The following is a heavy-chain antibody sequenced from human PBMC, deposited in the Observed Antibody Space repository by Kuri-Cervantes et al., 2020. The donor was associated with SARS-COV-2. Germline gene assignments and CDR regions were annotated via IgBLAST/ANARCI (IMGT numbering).Heavy chain of an antibody. J-gene: IGHJ4*02. CDR1: GYTFTAYY. CDR2: IHPNDGAT. D-gene: IGHD3-22*01. CDR3: ARSYFYDSSGYVMDH. V-gene: IGHV1-2*06. Sequence: ASLKVSCKASGYTFTAYYVHWVRQAPGQGLEWMGRIHPNDGATNSAQKFQGRVTMTRDTSISTAYMELSRLRSDDTAVYYCARSYFYDSSGYVMDHWGQGTLVTVSS.